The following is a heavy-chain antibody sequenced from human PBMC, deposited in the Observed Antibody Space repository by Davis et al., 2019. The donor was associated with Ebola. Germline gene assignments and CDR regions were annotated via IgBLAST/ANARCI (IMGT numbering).Heavy chain of an antibody. CDR2: INHSGST. CDR3: ARGDSYSSGWG. V-gene: IGHV4-34*01. Sequence: PSETLSLTCAVYGGSFSGYYWSWIRQPPGKGLEWIGEINHSGSTNYNPSLKSRVTISVDTSKNQFSLKLSSVTAADTAVYYCARGDSYSSGWGWGQGTLVTVSS. D-gene: IGHD6-19*01. CDR1: GGSFSGYY. J-gene: IGHJ4*02.